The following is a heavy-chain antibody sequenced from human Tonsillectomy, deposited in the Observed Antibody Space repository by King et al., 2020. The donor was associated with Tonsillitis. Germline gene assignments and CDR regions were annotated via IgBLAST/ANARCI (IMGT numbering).Heavy chain of an antibody. CDR2: ISYDGRIK. J-gene: IGHJ3*02. D-gene: IGHD2-15*01. V-gene: IGHV3-30*18. CDR3: AKDYGSYAFDI. Sequence: VQLVESGGGVVQPGRSLRLSCAASGFTFSSYGMHWFRQAPGKGLEWVAVISYDGRIKYYAESVKGRFTSSSDNSKNTLYLQMNSLRAEDTAVYYCAKDYGSYAFDIWGQGTMVTVSS. CDR1: GFTFSSYG.